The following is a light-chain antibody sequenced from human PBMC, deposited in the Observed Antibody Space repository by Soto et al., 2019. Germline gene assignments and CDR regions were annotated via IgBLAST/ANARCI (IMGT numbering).Light chain of an antibody. CDR1: KLGHKY. CDR3: QAWDSSYV. V-gene: IGLV3-1*01. J-gene: IGLJ1*01. CDR2: QDT. Sequence: SSELTQPPSVSVSPGQTASITCSGDKLGHKYACWYQQKPGQSPVLVIYQDTKRPSGIPERFSGSNSGNTATLTISGTQAMDEADYYCQAWDSSYVFGTGTKLTVL.